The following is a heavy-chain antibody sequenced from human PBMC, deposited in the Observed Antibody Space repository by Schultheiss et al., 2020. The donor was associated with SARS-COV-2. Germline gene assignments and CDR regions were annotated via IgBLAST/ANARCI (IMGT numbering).Heavy chain of an antibody. CDR2: ISYDGSNK. V-gene: IGHV3-30*04. CDR3: ARGEWELLLDY. CDR1: GFTFSSYA. D-gene: IGHD1-26*01. J-gene: IGHJ4*02. Sequence: GESLKISCAASGFTFSSYAMHWVRQAPGKGLEWVAVISYDGSNKYYADSVKGRFTISRDNSKNTLYLQMNSLRAEDTAVYYCARGEWELLLDYWGQGTLVTVSS.